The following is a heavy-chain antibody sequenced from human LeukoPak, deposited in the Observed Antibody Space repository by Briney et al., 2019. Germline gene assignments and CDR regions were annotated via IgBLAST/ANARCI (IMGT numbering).Heavy chain of an antibody. V-gene: IGHV4-4*07. J-gene: IGHJ4*02. CDR3: ARQIASAGTAGLDF. CDR2: IYSTGST. CDR1: GGSISSDY. Sequence: ASETLSLTCTVSGGSISSDYWSWIRQPAGKGLEWIGRIYSTGSTNYNPPLKSRVTMSVDTSKNQFSLRLRSVTAADTAVYYCARQIASAGTAGLDFWGQGALVTVSS. D-gene: IGHD6-13*01.